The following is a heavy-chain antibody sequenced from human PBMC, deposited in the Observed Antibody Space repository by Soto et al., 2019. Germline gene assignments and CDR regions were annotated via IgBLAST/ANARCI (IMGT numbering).Heavy chain of an antibody. J-gene: IGHJ4*02. Sequence: RLSCVASGFSFSEYGMSWVRQTPQKTLEWVASISGNKMTTFYPDSVKGRFFMSRDNSRNALYLQMNSLRAEDTAIYYCAKDHCALTNCVAGFGHWGQGILVTVSS. V-gene: IGHV3-23*01. CDR1: GFSFSEYG. D-gene: IGHD2-15*01. CDR2: ISGNKMTT. CDR3: AKDHCALTNCVAGFGH.